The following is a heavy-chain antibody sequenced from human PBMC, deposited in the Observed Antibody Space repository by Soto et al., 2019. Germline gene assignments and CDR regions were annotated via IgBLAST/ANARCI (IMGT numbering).Heavy chain of an antibody. CDR3: ARVEGRLRYFDWLYDYYGMDV. D-gene: IGHD3-9*01. CDR1: GYTFTSYY. CDR2: INPSGGST. J-gene: IGHJ6*01. Sequence: ASVKVSCKASGYTFTSYYMHWVRQAPGQGLEWMGIINPSGGSTSHAQKFQGRVTMTRDTSTSTVYMELSSLRSEDTAVYYCARVEGRLRYFDWLYDYYGMDVWRQGTTVIVSS. V-gene: IGHV1-46*01.